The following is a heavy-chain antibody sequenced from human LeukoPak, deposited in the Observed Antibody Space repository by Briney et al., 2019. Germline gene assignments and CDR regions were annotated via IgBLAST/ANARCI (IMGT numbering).Heavy chain of an antibody. CDR2: MNPNSGNT. D-gene: IGHD3-22*01. CDR1: GYTFTSYD. CDR3: ARRISTYDSSGYYEGNGFDI. J-gene: IGHJ3*02. V-gene: IGHV1-8*03. Sequence: GASVKVSCKASGYTFTSYDINWVRQATGQGLEWMGWMNPNSGNTGYAQKFQGRVTITRNTSISTAYMELSSLRSEDTAVYYCARRISTYDSSGYYEGNGFDIWGQGTMVTVSA.